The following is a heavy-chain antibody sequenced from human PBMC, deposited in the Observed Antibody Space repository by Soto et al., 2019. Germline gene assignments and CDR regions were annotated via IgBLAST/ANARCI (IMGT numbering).Heavy chain of an antibody. CDR3: ARESHDILTGPPWVWYFDL. V-gene: IGHV4-34*01. D-gene: IGHD3-9*01. CDR1: GGSFSGYY. J-gene: IGHJ2*01. Sequence: QVQLQQWGAGPLRPLETLSLTCGVSGGSFSGYYWAWIRQPPGKGLEWIGEINDRGSINYNPSLKSRVSISVATSTNHYSLNLRSVTAADTAVYYCARESHDILTGPPWVWYFDLWGRGTLVTVSS. CDR2: INDRGSI.